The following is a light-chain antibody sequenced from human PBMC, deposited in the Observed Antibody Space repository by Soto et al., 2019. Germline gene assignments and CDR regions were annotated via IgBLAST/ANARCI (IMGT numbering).Light chain of an antibody. CDR1: QSVSSW. CDR2: RAS. V-gene: IGKV1-5*03. Sequence: DIQMTQSPSTLSASVGDRVTITCRASQSVSSWLAWYQQKPGKAPKVLLYRASTLETGVPSRFSGSGSGTEFTLTISSLQPDDFAIYYCQQYQTYWSFGQGTNVEIK. J-gene: IGKJ1*01. CDR3: QQYQTYWS.